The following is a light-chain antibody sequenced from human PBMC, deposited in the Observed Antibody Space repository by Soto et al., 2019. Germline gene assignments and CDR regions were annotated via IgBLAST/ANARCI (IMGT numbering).Light chain of an antibody. J-gene: IGKJ1*01. CDR2: DAS. CDR3: KQYNSYSSWT. CDR1: QSISSW. V-gene: IGKV1-5*01. Sequence: DIQMTQSPSTLSASVGDRVTITCRASQSISSWLAWYQQKPGKAPKLLIYDASSLESGVPSRFSGSGSGTEFTLTLSSLQPDDFATYYCKQYNSYSSWTFGQGTKVEIK.